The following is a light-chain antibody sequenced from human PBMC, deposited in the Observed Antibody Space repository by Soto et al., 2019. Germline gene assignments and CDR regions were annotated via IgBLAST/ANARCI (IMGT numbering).Light chain of an antibody. V-gene: IGKV1-27*01. CDR2: AAS. CDR1: QVIRSY. J-gene: IGKJ4*01. CDR3: QRYNSALALT. Sequence: DIRMTQSPSSLSASVGERVTITCRASQVIRSYLAWYQQKPGKVPKLLIYAASTLESGVPSRFSGSGSGTDFTLTISSLQPADVATYFCQRYNSALALTFGGGTKVDIK.